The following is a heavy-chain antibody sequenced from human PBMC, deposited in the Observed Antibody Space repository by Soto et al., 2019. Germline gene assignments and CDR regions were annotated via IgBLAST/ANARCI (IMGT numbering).Heavy chain of an antibody. CDR1: GYTFTGYQ. CDR3: ARGGTIVSPGN. Sequence: ASVKVSCKASGYTFTGYQMHWVRQAPGQQLEWMGWINPNSGGTNYAQKFQGRVTMTRDTSITTAYMELNRLTSDDTAVYYCARGGTIVSPGNWGRGTLVTVSS. D-gene: IGHD2-21*01. CDR2: INPNSGGT. J-gene: IGHJ4*02. V-gene: IGHV1-2*02.